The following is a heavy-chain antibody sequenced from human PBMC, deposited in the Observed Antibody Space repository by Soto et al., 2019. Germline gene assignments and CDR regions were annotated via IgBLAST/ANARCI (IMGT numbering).Heavy chain of an antibody. D-gene: IGHD3-22*01. V-gene: IGHV4-34*01. Sequence: PSETLSLTCAVYGGSFSGYYWSWIRQPPGKGLVWIGEINHSGSTNYNPSLKSRVTISVDTYKNQFSLKLSSVTAADTAVYYCARGFANNYYDSSGRLYYFDYWGQGTLVTVSS. J-gene: IGHJ4*02. CDR1: GGSFSGYY. CDR3: ARGFANNYYDSSGRLYYFDY. CDR2: INHSGST.